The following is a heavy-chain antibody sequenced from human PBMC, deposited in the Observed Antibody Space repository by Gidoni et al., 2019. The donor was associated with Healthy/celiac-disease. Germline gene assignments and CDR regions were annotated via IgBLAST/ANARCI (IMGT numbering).Heavy chain of an antibody. V-gene: IGHV3-9*01. J-gene: IGHJ4*02. CDR2: ISWNTVNI. CDR1: GFTFDDYA. Sequence: EVQLVDSGGGLVQPGRSLRLSCAASGFTFDDYAMHWVRQAPGKGLAWVSGISWNTVNIGYADSVKGRFTISRDNARNSLYLQMNSLRAEDTALYYCAKGTITLVRGPVDYWGRGTLVTVSS. D-gene: IGHD3-10*01. CDR3: AKGTITLVRGPVDY.